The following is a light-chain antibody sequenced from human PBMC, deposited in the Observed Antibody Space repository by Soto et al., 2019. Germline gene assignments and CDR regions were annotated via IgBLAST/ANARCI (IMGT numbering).Light chain of an antibody. J-gene: IGKJ1*01. V-gene: IGKV3-20*01. CDR3: QQYGSSMTWT. CDR2: AAS. CDR1: QSVTSNY. Sequence: EVVLTQSRGTVSLSPGERATLSCRASQSVTSNYLAWYQQKPGQAPRLLIYAASSRATGIPDRFSGSGSGTEFTLSISRLEPEDFAVYYCQQYGSSMTWTFGQGTKVEIK.